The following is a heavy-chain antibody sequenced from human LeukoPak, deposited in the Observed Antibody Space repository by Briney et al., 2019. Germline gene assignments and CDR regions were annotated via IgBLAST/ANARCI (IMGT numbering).Heavy chain of an antibody. CDR3: ARAKVTTMVRGIHFDY. D-gene: IGHD3-10*01. CDR2: IKQDGSEK. V-gene: IGHV3-7*01. CDR1: GFTFSNYG. Sequence: GGSLRLSCAASGFTFSNYGLSWVRQAPGKGLEWVANIKQDGSEKYYVDSVKGRFTISRDNAKNSLYLQMNSLRAEDTAVYYCARAKVTTMVRGIHFDYWGQGTLVTVSS. J-gene: IGHJ4*02.